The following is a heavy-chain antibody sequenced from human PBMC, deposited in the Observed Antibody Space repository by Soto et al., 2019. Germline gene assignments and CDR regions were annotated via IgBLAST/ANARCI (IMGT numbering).Heavy chain of an antibody. CDR1: GYTFTSYG. Sequence: ASVKVSCKASGYTFTSYGISWVRQAPGQVLEWMGWISAYNGNTNYAQKLQGRVTMTTDTSTSTAYMELRSLRSDDTAVYYCAKAGDDFELPALNWFDPWGQGTLVTVSS. D-gene: IGHD1-7*01. CDR2: ISAYNGNT. J-gene: IGHJ5*02. V-gene: IGHV1-18*01. CDR3: AKAGDDFELPALNWFDP.